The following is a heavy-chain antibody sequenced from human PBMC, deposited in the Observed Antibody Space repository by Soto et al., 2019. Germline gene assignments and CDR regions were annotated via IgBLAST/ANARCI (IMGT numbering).Heavy chain of an antibody. Sequence: ASVKVSCKTSGYTFTNYALSWVRQTPGQGLEWVGFVSAYNGHTNYAQKFQGRVTMTTDTSSSTVYMELRSLRSDDTAVYYCARRGRYCDSSSCYYDAFDIWGQGTVVTVSS. CDR2: VSAYNGHT. D-gene: IGHD2-2*01. CDR3: ARRGRYCDSSSCYYDAFDI. V-gene: IGHV1-18*01. CDR1: GYTFTNYA. J-gene: IGHJ3*02.